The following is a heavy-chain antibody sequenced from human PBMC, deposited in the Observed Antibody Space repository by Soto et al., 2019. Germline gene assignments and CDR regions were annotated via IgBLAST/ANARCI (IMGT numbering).Heavy chain of an antibody. CDR2: IVVGSGNT. Sequence: QMQLVQSGPEVKKPGTSVKVSCKASGFTFTSSAVQWVRQARGQRLEWIGWIVVGSGNTNYAQKFQERVTITRDMTTSTAYMELSSLRSEDTAVYYCAADRPDYYGSGSYLSWGQGTLVTVSS. CDR3: AADRPDYYGSGSYLS. CDR1: GFTFTSSA. D-gene: IGHD3-10*01. J-gene: IGHJ5*02. V-gene: IGHV1-58*01.